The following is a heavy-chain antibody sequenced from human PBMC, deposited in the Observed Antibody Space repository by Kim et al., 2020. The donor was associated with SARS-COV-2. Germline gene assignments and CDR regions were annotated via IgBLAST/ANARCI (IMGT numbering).Heavy chain of an antibody. Sequence: GGSLRLSCAASGFTFSSYEMNWVRQAPGKGLEWVSYISSSGSTIYYADSAKGRFTITRGNAKTSLSLQMNSLRAEATAVYYCSGDGGVEDARDYYYYYGMDVWGQGTTVTVSS. D-gene: IGHD2-8*02. CDR1: GFTFSSYE. CDR2: ISSSGSTI. CDR3: SGDGGVEDARDYYYYYGMDV. J-gene: IGHJ6*02. V-gene: IGHV3-48*03.